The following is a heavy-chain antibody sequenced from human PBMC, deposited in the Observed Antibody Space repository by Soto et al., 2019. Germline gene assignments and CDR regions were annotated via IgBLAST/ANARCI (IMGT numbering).Heavy chain of an antibody. J-gene: IGHJ6*02. CDR1: GFTFSSSV. V-gene: IGHV3-33*01. D-gene: IGHD5-12*01. Sequence: QVQLEESGGGVVQPGRSLRLACAASGFTFSSSVMHWVRQAPGRGLEWVAVIWSDGSKKYYADSVTGRFAISRDNSINTLYLQTRSLSAEDKAVYYFAREVLWSGYHSALDVWGQGTTVTVSS. CDR3: AREVLWSGYHSALDV. CDR2: IWSDGSKK.